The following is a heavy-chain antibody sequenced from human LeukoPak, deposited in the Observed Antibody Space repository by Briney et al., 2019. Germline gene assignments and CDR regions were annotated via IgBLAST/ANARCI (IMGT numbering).Heavy chain of an antibody. J-gene: IGHJ3*02. CDR2: IYPGDSDT. Sequence: GESLKISCKGSGYSFTSYWIGWVRQMPGKGLEWMGIIYPGDSDTRYSPSFQGQVTISADKSISTAYLQWRSQRPSDTAMYYCATPIIPADAFDIWAQGSMVTVSS. V-gene: IGHV5-51*01. CDR1: GYSFTSYW. CDR3: ATPIIPADAFDI. D-gene: IGHD2-2*01.